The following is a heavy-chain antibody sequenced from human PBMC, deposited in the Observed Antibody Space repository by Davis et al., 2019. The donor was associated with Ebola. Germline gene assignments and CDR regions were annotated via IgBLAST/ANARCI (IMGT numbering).Heavy chain of an antibody. V-gene: IGHV4-34*01. D-gene: IGHD2/OR15-2a*01. CDR3: ASSTSTYYYEN. J-gene: IGHJ4*02. Sequence: PSETLSLTCAVYGGSFSGYYWSWIRQPPGKGLEWIGEINHSGSTNYNPSLKSRVTISVDTSKNQFSLKLSSVTAADTAVYYCASSTSTYYYENWGQGTLVTVSS. CDR2: INHSGST. CDR1: GGSFSGYY.